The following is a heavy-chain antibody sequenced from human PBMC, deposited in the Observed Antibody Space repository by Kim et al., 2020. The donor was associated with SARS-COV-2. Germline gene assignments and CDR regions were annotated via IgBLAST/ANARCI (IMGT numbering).Heavy chain of an antibody. CDR3: ARPENYYGSGSYGWFDP. Sequence: ASVKVSCKASGYTFTSYGISWVRQAPGQGLEWMGWISAYNGNTNYAQKLQGRVTMTTDTSTSTAYMELRSLRSDDTAVYYCARPENYYGSGSYGWFDPWGQGTLVTVSS. D-gene: IGHD3-10*01. CDR2: ISAYNGNT. CDR1: GYTFTSYG. V-gene: IGHV1-18*01. J-gene: IGHJ5*02.